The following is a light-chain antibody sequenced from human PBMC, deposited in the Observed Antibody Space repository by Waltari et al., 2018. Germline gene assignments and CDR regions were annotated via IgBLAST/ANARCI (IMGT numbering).Light chain of an antibody. CDR2: DAS. Sequence: DIQMTQSPSTLSASVGDRVTVTCRASQSVSSWLAWYQQKPGKAPKLLIYDASGLESGVPSRFSGSASGTEFTLTITSLQPDDSATYYCQQYSTYGTFGQGTKVEIK. CDR3: QQYSTYGT. CDR1: QSVSSW. V-gene: IGKV1-5*03. J-gene: IGKJ1*01.